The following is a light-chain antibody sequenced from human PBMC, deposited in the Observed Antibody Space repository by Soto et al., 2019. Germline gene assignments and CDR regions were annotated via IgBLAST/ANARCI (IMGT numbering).Light chain of an antibody. J-gene: IGKJ1*01. CDR1: QTVINTY. CDR3: QQYGTSPWT. V-gene: IGKV3-20*01. Sequence: EIVLTQSPGTLSLSPGERATLSCRASQTVINTYVAWYQQKPGQAPRLLIYDASTRATGIPDRFSGSGSGTDFPLTLSRLGPEDFAVYYCQQYGTSPWTFGQGTKVDIK. CDR2: DAS.